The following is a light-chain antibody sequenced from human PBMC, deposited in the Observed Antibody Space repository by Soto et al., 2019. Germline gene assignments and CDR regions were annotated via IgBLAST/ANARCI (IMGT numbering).Light chain of an antibody. Sequence: QSVLTQTPSVSGTPGQTVNISCSGSSSNIGRNYVYWYHQFPGTAPKLLIYRDNERPSGVPDRFSGSKSGTSASLAISGLRSGDEADYHCATWDDSLGGPVFGGGTKVTVL. CDR3: ATWDDSLGGPV. V-gene: IGLV1-47*01. CDR1: SSNIGRNY. J-gene: IGLJ2*01. CDR2: RDN.